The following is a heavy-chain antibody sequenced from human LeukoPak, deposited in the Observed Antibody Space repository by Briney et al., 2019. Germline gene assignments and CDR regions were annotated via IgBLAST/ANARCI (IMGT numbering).Heavy chain of an antibody. J-gene: IGHJ4*02. CDR2: INHSGST. CDR1: GGSFSGYY. V-gene: IGHV4-34*01. D-gene: IGHD3-3*02. CDR3: ATSLAFVEGGLDH. Sequence: PSETLSLTCAVYGGSFSGYYWSWIRQPPGKGLEWIGEINHSGSTNYNPSLRSRVTISVDTSKNQFSLKLSSVTAADTAVYYCATSLAFVEGGLDHWGQGTLVTVAS.